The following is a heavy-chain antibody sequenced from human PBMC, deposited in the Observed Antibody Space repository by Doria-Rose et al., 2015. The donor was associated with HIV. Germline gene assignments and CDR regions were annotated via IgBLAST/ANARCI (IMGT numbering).Heavy chain of an antibody. CDR2: MFPDDER. J-gene: IGHJ4*02. V-gene: IGHV2-26*01. CDR3: ARIKSSRWYHKYYFDF. CDR1: GVSLSSPGMG. D-gene: IGHD6-13*01. Sequence: QVTLKESGPVLVKPTETLTLTCTVSGVSLSSPGMGVSWIRQPPWKALEWLANMFPDDERSYKTSLKSRLTISRGTSKSQVVLTMTDMDPVDTATYYCARIKSSRWYHKYYFDFWGQGTLVIVSA.